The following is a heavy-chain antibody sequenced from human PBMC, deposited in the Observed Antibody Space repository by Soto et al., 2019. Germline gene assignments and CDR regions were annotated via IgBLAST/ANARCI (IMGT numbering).Heavy chain of an antibody. V-gene: IGHV4-59*11. CDR3: ARARRITMVRGARRYYGMDV. Sequence: SETLSLTYRVSGNYTKTHYWRWIRPPPGKGLEWIGYVYHSGSTIYNPSLKRRVTISVDTSKNQFSRKLSAVTAADTAVYYCARARRITMVRGARRYYGMDVWGQGTTVCVSS. CDR2: VYHSGST. D-gene: IGHD3-10*01. CDR1: GNYTKTHY. J-gene: IGHJ6*02.